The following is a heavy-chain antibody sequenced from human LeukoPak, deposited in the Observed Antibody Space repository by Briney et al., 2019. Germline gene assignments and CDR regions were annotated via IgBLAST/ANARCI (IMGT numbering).Heavy chain of an antibody. Sequence: GGSLRLSCTASGFTFSTYAMSWVRQAPGGGLGWVSSISPSGGNTYYADSVKGRFTISRDNSKNTVYLQRNSLTAEDTAVYYCAKGARNTAPDYWGQGTLVTVSS. CDR2: ISPSGGNT. CDR3: AKGARNTAPDY. D-gene: IGHD5-18*01. J-gene: IGHJ4*02. CDR1: GFTFSTYA. V-gene: IGHV3-23*01.